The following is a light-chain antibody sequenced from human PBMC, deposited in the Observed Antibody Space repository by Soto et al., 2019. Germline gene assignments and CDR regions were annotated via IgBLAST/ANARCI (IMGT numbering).Light chain of an antibody. Sequence: EIVMTQSPATLSVSPGERATLSCRASQSVSSNLAWYQQKPGQAPMLLIYGATTRATGIPARFSGSGSGTEFPLTISSLQSEDFAVYYCQQYNNWPGTFGQGTKVEIK. V-gene: IGKV3-15*01. J-gene: IGKJ1*01. CDR2: GAT. CDR3: QQYNNWPGT. CDR1: QSVSSN.